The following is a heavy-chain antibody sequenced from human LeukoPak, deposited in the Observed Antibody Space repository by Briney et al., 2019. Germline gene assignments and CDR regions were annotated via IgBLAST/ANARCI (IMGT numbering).Heavy chain of an antibody. D-gene: IGHD3-16*01. Sequence: SETLSLTCTVSGDSMSYYYWNFIRQPAGKGLEWIGRIHTSGTTYYSASLKSRVSMSVDSSRNQFSLRLTSVTAADTAIYFCARGDYYDGGGRNWFDVWGEGTLVSVSS. J-gene: IGHJ5*02. CDR3: ARGDYYDGGGRNWFDV. CDR2: IHTSGTT. CDR1: GDSMSYYY. V-gene: IGHV4-4*07.